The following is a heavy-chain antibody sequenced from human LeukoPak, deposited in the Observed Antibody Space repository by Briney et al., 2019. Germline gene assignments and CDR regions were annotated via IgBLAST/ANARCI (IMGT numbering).Heavy chain of an antibody. D-gene: IGHD2-2*01. J-gene: IGHJ3*02. Sequence: SETLSLTCTVSGGSISNYYWSWIRQPPGKGLEWIGYIYYSGSTNYNPSLKSRVTISLDTSKNQFSLKLSSVTAADTAVYYCASCYGLDAFDIWGQGTMVTVSS. CDR2: IYYSGST. CDR1: GGSISNYY. V-gene: IGHV4-59*12. CDR3: ASCYGLDAFDI.